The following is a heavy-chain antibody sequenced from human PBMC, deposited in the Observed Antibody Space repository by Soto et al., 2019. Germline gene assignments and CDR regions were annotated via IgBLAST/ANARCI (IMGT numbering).Heavy chain of an antibody. CDR1: GFTLQGHG. J-gene: IGHJ5*02. V-gene: IGHV3-49*03. Sequence: QPGGSRRLSCATSGFTLQGHGMSSLRQAPGKRLDWVALSKSSPYGATTEYASSVTGRFFISREDSKSIASLHMHSMDNEDTAVYSSTRAPLRCSGGSCYSADAWGQGTLVTVSS. CDR2: SKSSPYGATT. D-gene: IGHD2-15*01. CDR3: TRAPLRCSGGSCYSADA.